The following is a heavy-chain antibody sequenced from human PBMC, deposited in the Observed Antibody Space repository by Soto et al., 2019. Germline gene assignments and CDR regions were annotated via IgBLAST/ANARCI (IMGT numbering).Heavy chain of an antibody. J-gene: IGHJ1*01. CDR2: ISSSSSYI. CDR1: GFTFSSYS. V-gene: IGHV3-21*01. CDR3: APSRIHDYGDYVGTEYFQH. Sequence: GGSLRLSCAASGFTFSSYSMNWVRQAPGKGLEWVSSISSSSSYIYYADSVKGRFTISRDNAKNSLYLQMNSLRAEDTAVYYCAPSRIHDYGDYVGTEYFQHWGQGTLVTVSS. D-gene: IGHD4-17*01.